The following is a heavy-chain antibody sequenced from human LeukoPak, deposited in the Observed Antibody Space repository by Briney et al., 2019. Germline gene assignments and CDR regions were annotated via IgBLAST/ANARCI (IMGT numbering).Heavy chain of an antibody. J-gene: IGHJ4*02. CDR1: GFTFSSYW. Sequence: GGSLRLSCAASGFTFSSYWMSWVRQAPGKGLEWVANIKQDGSEKYYVDSVKGRFTISRDNAKNSLYLQMNSLRAEDTAVYYCARGFTRAEGAKGVFCDYWGQGTLVTVSS. CDR2: IKQDGSEK. V-gene: IGHV3-7*01. CDR3: ARGFTRAEGAKGVFCDY. D-gene: IGHD1-26*01.